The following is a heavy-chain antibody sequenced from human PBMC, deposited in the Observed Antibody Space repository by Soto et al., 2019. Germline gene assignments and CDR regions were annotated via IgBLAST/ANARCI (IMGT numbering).Heavy chain of an antibody. Sequence: QVQLVQSGAEVKKPGSSVKVSCKASGGTFSSYAISWVRQAPGQGLEWMGGIIPIFGTANYAQKFQGRVTITADESTSTAYMELSSLRSEDTAVYYGARDQGWGVGASYQFDYWGQGTLVTVSS. CDR2: IIPIFGTA. J-gene: IGHJ4*02. V-gene: IGHV1-69*12. D-gene: IGHD1-26*01. CDR1: GGTFSSYA. CDR3: ARDQGWGVGASYQFDY.